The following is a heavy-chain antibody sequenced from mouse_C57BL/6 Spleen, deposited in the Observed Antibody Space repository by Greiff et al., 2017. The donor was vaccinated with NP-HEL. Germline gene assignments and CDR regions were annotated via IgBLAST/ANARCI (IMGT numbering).Heavy chain of an antibody. CDR2: IYPRDGST. CDR1: GYTFTDHT. CDR3: AIRQLRLPAWFAY. Sequence: VQLQQSDAELVKPGASVKISCKASGYTFTDHTIHWMKQRPEQGLEWIGYIYPRDGSTKYNEKFKGKATLTADKSSSTAYMQRNSLTSEDSAVYCCAIRQLRLPAWFAYWGQGTLVTVSA. D-gene: IGHD3-2*02. V-gene: IGHV1-78*01. J-gene: IGHJ3*01.